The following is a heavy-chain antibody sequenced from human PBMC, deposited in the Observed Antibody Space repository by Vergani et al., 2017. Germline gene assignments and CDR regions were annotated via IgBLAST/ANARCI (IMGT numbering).Heavy chain of an antibody. CDR1: GFTFDTYT. V-gene: IGHV3-23*01. D-gene: IGHD3-10*01. CDR3: TTAWGLYYLHGEYFQY. Sequence: EVQLLESGGGLVQPGGSRRLSCAGAGFTFDTYTMAYVRQAPGKGLEWVATLSSGGGDIFYADSVKGRFTISRDNSKNTLFLQMNSLKDEDTAVYYCTTAWGLYYLHGEYFQYWGRGTLVSVSS. J-gene: IGHJ1*01. CDR2: LSSGGGDI.